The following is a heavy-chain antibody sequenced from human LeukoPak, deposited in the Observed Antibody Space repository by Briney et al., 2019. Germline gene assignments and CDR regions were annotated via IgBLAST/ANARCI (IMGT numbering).Heavy chain of an antibody. CDR3: ARVVIVSYYMNV. J-gene: IGHJ6*03. Sequence: SETLSLTCTVSGGSISSYYWSWIRQPPGKGLEWIGYIYYSGSTNYNPSLKSRVTISVDTSKNQFSLKLSSVTAADTAVYYCARVVIVSYYMNVWGKGTTVTISS. CDR2: IYYSGST. V-gene: IGHV4-59*01. D-gene: IGHD2-15*01. CDR1: GGSISSYY.